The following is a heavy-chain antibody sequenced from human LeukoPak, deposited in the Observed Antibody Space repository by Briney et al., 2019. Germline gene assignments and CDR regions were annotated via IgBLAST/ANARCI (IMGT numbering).Heavy chain of an antibody. CDR2: IYTSWST. Sequence: SETLSLTCTVSGGSISSYYWSWIRQPPGKGLEWIGYIYTSWSTNYNPSLKSRVTISVDTSKNQFSLKLSSVTAADTAVYCCARHVITGTTTDYMDVWGKGTTVTVSS. J-gene: IGHJ6*03. CDR3: ARHVITGTTTDYMDV. V-gene: IGHV4-4*09. D-gene: IGHD1-7*01. CDR1: GGSISSYY.